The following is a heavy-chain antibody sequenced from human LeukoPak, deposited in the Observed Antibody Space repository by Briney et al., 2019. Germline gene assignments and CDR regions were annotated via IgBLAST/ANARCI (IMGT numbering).Heavy chain of an antibody. CDR3: ARDLGYCSGGSCYSGGY. D-gene: IGHD2-15*01. J-gene: IGHJ4*02. CDR1: GFTFSSYA. V-gene: IGHV3-30*04. CDR2: ISYDGSNK. Sequence: GRSLRLSCAASGFTFSSYAMHWVRQAPGKGLEWVAVISYDGSNKYYADSVKGRFTISRDNSKNTLYLQMNSLRAEDTAVYHCARDLGYCSGGSCYSGGYWGQGTLVTVSS.